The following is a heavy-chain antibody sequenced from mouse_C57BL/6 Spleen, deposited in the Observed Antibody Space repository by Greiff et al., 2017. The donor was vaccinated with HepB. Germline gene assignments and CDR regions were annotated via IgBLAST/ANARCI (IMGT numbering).Heavy chain of an antibody. D-gene: IGHD1-1*01. CDR3: ARGVVALYLYFDV. CDR1: GYTFTSYW. Sequence: VQLQQPGAELVRPGSSVKLSCKASGYTFTSYWMDWVKQRPGQGLEWIGNIYPSDSETHYNQKFKDKATLTVDKSFSTAYMQLSSLTSEDSAVYYGARGVVALYLYFDVWGTGTTVTVSS. CDR2: IYPSDSET. J-gene: IGHJ1*03. V-gene: IGHV1-61*01.